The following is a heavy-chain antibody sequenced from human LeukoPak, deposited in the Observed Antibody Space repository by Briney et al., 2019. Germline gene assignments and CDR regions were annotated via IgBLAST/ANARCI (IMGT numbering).Heavy chain of an antibody. J-gene: IGHJ5*02. CDR2: TYHSGST. Sequence: PSETLSLTCTVSGGSISSSSYYWGWIRQPPGKGLEWIGSTYHSGSTNYNPSLKSRVTISVDTSKNQFSLKLSSVTAADTAVYYCARGGYYGSGNDFRFDPWGQRTLVTVSS. V-gene: IGHV4-39*07. CDR3: ARGGYYGSGNDFRFDP. D-gene: IGHD3-10*01. CDR1: GGSISSSSYY.